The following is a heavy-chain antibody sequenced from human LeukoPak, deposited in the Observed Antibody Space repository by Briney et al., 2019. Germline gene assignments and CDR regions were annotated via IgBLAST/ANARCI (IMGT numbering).Heavy chain of an antibody. J-gene: IGHJ4*02. V-gene: IGHV3-21*01. Sequence: PGGSLRLSCAASGFTFSSYSMNWVRQAPGKGLEWVSSISSSSSYIYYADSVRGRFTISRDNAKNSLYLQMNSPRAEDTAVYYCARDRIAARLYFDYWGQGTLVTVSS. CDR2: ISSSSSYI. D-gene: IGHD6-6*01. CDR1: GFTFSSYS. CDR3: ARDRIAARLYFDY.